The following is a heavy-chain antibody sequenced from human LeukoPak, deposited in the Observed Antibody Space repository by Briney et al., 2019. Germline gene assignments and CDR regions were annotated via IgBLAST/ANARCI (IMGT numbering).Heavy chain of an antibody. V-gene: IGHV1-24*01. CDR3: ATDGTLTYYYDSSGSGAFDI. D-gene: IGHD3-22*01. CDR2: FDPEDGET. CDR1: GYTLTELS. J-gene: IGHJ3*02. Sequence: RASVKVSCKVSGYTLTELSMHWVRQAPGKGLEWMGGFDPEDGETIYAQKFQGRVTMTEDTSTDTAYMELSSLRSEDTAVYYCATDGTLTYYYDSSGSGAFDIWGQGTMVTVSS.